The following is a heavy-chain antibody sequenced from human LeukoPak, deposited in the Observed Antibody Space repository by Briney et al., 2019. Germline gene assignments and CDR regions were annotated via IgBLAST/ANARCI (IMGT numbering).Heavy chain of an antibody. D-gene: IGHD6-19*01. J-gene: IGHJ4*02. CDR3: SRFVAVVGNPQDY. Sequence: PGGSLRLSCAASGFTFSSYWMSWVRQAPGEGLEWVANIKQDGSEKYYVDSVEGRFTISRDNAKNSLYLQMNSLRAEDTAVYYCSRFVAVVGNPQDYWGQGTLVTVSS. V-gene: IGHV3-7*01. CDR1: GFTFSSYW. CDR2: IKQDGSEK.